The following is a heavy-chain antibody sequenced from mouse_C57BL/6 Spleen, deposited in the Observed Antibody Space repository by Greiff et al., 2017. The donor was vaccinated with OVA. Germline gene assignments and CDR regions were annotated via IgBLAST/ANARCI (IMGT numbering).Heavy chain of an antibody. J-gene: IGHJ1*03. CDR3: ARYPHWYFDV. V-gene: IGHV7-3*01. CDR1: GFTFTDYY. CDR2: IRNKANGYTT. Sequence: EVQLQESGGGLVQPGGSLSLSCAASGFTFTDYYMSWVRQPPGKALEWLGFIRNKANGYTTEYSASVKGRFTISRDNSQSILYLQMNALRAEDSATYYCARYPHWYFDVWGTGTTVTVSS.